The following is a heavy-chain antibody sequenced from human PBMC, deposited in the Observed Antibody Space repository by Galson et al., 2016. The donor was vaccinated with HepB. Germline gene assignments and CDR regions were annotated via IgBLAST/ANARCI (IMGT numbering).Heavy chain of an antibody. D-gene: IGHD2/OR15-2a*01. Sequence: SVKVSCKASGYTFTSYAMHWVRQAPGQRLEWMGWISVGQGNTKYSQNFQGRVTITRDTDATTAYMELSSLKSEDTAMYYCARETTFRWYFDLWGRGTQVIVSS. CDR2: ISVGQGNT. V-gene: IGHV1-3*01. CDR1: GYTFTSYA. J-gene: IGHJ2*01. CDR3: ARETTFRWYFDL.